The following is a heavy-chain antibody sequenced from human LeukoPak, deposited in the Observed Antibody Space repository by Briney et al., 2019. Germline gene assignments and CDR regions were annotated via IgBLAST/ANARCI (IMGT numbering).Heavy chain of an antibody. D-gene: IGHD3-10*01. CDR1: GFAFSSHD. J-gene: IGHJ4*02. CDR3: ARDNYYKSGTFER. V-gene: IGHV3-48*03. Sequence: GGSLRLSCVASGFAFSSHDMNWVRQAPGKGLEWLSYISNSGRTIDSADSVKGRFTISRDNAKNSLYLQMNSLRAEDTAVYYCARDNYYKSGTFERWGQGTLVTVSS. CDR2: ISNSGRTI.